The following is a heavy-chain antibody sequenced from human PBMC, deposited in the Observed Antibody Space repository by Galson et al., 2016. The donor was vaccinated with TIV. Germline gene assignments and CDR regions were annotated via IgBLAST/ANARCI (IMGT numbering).Heavy chain of an antibody. J-gene: IGHJ4*02. V-gene: IGHV1-3*01. CDR1: GYTFRIYA. Sequence: SVKVSCKASGYTFRIYAMHWVRQAPGQRLEWMGCINAGNDNTKYSQRFQGRVTITRDTSANTAYMALSSLRSEDTAVYYCARPPYCGGDCFKYDSWGQGTLVTVSS. CDR3: ARPPYCGGDCFKYDS. CDR2: INAGNDNT. D-gene: IGHD2-21*01.